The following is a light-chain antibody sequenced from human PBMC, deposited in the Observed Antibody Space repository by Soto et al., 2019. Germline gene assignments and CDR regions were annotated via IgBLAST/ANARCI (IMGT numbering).Light chain of an antibody. CDR3: KHFGTSTRYI. J-gene: IGKJ2*01. CDR2: GVS. V-gene: IGKV3-20*01. CDR1: QSVTSNY. Sequence: EIVLTQSPGTLSLSPGERATLSCRASQSVTSNYLAWYQQKPGQAPRLLIYGVSSRATGIPDRFSGSGSGTDFTLTISRLEPEDFAVYYCKHFGTSTRYILGQGTK.